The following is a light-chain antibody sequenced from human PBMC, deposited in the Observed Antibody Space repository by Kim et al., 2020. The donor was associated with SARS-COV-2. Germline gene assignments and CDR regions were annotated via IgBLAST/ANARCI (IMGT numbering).Light chain of an antibody. CDR2: AAS. V-gene: IGKV1-39*01. Sequence: DIQMTQSPSSLPASVGDRVTISCRASQSINSYLNWYQQKPGKAPKLLIYAASSLQSGVPSRFSGSGSGTDFTLTISSLQPEDFATYYCQQSYAFGGGTKVDIK. CDR3: QQSYA. CDR1: QSINSY. J-gene: IGKJ4*01.